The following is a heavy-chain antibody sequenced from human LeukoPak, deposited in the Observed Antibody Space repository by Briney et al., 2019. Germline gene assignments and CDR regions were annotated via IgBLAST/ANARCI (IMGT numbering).Heavy chain of an antibody. Sequence: GGSLRLSCAASGFTFSSYSMNWVRQAPGKGLEWVSSISSSSSYIYYADSVKGRFTISRDNAKKSLYLQMNSLRAEDMALYYCAKDMGYSSSSYMDVWGKGTTVTVSS. J-gene: IGHJ6*04. V-gene: IGHV3-21*04. CDR2: ISSSSSYI. CDR1: GFTFSSYS. D-gene: IGHD6-6*01. CDR3: AKDMGYSSSSYMDV.